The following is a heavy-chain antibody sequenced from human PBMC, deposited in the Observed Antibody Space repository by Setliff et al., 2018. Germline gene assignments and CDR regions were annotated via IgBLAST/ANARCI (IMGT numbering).Heavy chain of an antibody. Sequence: NPSETLSLTCTVSGGSISSGGYYWSWIRQHPGKGLEWIGYIYYSGSTYYNPSLKSRVTISVDTSKNQFSLKLSSVTAADTAVYYCARDTEDCSGGSCYPNNWFDPWGQGTLVTVSS. D-gene: IGHD2-15*01. CDR2: IYYSGST. CDR3: ARDTEDCSGGSCYPNNWFDP. J-gene: IGHJ5*02. V-gene: IGHV4-31*03. CDR1: GGSISSGGYY.